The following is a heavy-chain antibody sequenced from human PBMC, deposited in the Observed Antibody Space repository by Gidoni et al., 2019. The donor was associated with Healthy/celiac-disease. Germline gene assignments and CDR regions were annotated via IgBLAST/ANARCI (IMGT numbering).Heavy chain of an antibody. J-gene: IGHJ4*02. CDR3: ARDGQWLYFEYFDY. CDR1: GFTFSSYA. Sequence: QVPLVESGGCVVQPGRSLRTACAASGFTFSSYAMQWVRQAPGKGLEWVAVISYDGSNKYYADSVKGRFIISRDNSKNTLYLQMNSLRAEDTAVYYCARDGQWLYFEYFDYWGQGTLVTVSS. D-gene: IGHD6-19*01. V-gene: IGHV3-30-3*01. CDR2: ISYDGSNK.